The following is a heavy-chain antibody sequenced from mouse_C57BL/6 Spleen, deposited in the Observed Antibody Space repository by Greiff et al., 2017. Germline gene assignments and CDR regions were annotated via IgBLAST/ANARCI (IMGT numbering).Heavy chain of an antibody. CDR3: ARGPSTVDWFAY. CDR2: INPNNGGT. J-gene: IGHJ3*01. Sequence: VQLQQSGPELVKPGASVKISCKASGYTFTDYYMNWVKQSHGKSLEWIGDINPNNGGTSYNQKFKGKATLTVDKSSSTAYMELRSLTSEDSAVYYCARGPSTVDWFAYWGQGTLVTVSA. D-gene: IGHD1-1*01. V-gene: IGHV1-26*01. CDR1: GYTFTDYY.